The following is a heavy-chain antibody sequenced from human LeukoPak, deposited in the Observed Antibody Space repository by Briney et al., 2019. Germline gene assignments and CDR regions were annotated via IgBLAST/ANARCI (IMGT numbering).Heavy chain of an antibody. CDR3: ARGAIGYSGTGAFDI. V-gene: IGHV3-21*01. Sequence: GGSLRLSCTASGFTFSDCDMNWVRQAPGKGLEWVSSISSSSSYIYYADSVKGRFTISRDNAKNSLYLQMNSLRAEDTAVYYCARGAIGYSGTGAFDIWGQGTMVTVSS. CDR2: ISSSSSYI. CDR1: GFTFSDCD. D-gene: IGHD5-12*01. J-gene: IGHJ3*02.